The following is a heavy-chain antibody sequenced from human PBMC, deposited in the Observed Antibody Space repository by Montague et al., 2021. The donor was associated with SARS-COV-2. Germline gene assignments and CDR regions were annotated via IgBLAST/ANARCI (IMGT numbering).Heavy chain of an antibody. CDR1: GGPISRNSYY. Sequence: SETLSLTCTVSGGPISRNSYYWGWIRLPPGKGLEWIGTIFSSGSTNYSPSLKSRVTISVDTSKNQFSLKLSSVTAADTAVYYCARLGFDWNNWGMSEFYFDYWGQGTLVTVSS. CDR2: IFSSGST. V-gene: IGHV4-39*01. D-gene: IGHD1/OR15-1a*01. J-gene: IGHJ4*02. CDR3: ARLGFDWNNWGMSEFYFDY.